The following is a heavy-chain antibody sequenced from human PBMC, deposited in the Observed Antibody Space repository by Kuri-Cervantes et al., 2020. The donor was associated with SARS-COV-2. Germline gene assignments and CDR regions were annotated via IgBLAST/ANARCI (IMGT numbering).Heavy chain of an antibody. CDR1: GFTFTMYG. CDR2: ISYDGSNI. D-gene: IGHD3-9*01. CDR3: ARVKLTGSMRAFDY. Sequence: GESLKISCAASGFTFTMYGIHWVRQAPGKGLEWVAVISYDGSNIHYGDSVKGRFTISRDTSKNTVYLQMNSLRAEDTAVYYCARVKLTGSMRAFDYWGQGTLVTVSS. V-gene: IGHV3-33*08. J-gene: IGHJ4*02.